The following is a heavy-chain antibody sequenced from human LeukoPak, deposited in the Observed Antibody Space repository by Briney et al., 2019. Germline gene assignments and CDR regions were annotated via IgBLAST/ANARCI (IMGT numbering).Heavy chain of an antibody. Sequence: GASVKVSCKASGYTFTDYHMHWVRQAPGQGLEWMGWINPNSGDTNYAQKFQGRVTMTSDTSIGTAYMELRRLRSDDTAVYYCARATGSYWWFDPWGQGTLVTVSS. D-gene: IGHD1-26*01. CDR2: INPNSGDT. CDR1: GYTFTDYH. CDR3: ARATGSYWWFDP. V-gene: IGHV1-2*02. J-gene: IGHJ5*02.